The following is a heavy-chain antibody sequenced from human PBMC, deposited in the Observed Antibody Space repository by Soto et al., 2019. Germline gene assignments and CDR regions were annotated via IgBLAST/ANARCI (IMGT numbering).Heavy chain of an antibody. J-gene: IGHJ4*02. CDR3: ARSTWKGWEPWAGLVY. Sequence: ASVKVSCKASGYTFTSYAMHWVRQAPGQRLEWMGWINAGNGNTKYSQKFQGRVTITRDTSASTAYMELSSLRSEDTAVYYCARSTWKGWEPWAGLVYWGKGTLVTVSS. CDR1: GYTFTSYA. D-gene: IGHD1-26*01. CDR2: INAGNGNT. V-gene: IGHV1-3*01.